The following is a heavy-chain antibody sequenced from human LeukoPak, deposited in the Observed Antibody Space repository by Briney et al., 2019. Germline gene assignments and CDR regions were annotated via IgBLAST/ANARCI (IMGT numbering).Heavy chain of an antibody. J-gene: IGHJ4*02. CDR3: ARELNGYCSSTSCYIKGPFDY. CDR2: ISSNGGST. Sequence: GGSLRLSCAASGFTFSSYAMHWVRQAPGKGLEYVSAISSNGGSTYYADSVKGRFTISRDNSKNTLYLQMGSLRAEDMAVYYCARELNGYCSSTSCYIKGPFDYWGQGTLVTVSS. V-gene: IGHV3-64*02. D-gene: IGHD2-2*02. CDR1: GFTFSSYA.